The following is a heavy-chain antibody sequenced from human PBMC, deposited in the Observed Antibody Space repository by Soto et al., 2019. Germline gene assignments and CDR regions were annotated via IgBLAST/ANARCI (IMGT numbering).Heavy chain of an antibody. J-gene: IGHJ4*02. Sequence: SVKVSCKASGYTFNTYAITWVRQAPGQGLEWMGGIIPIFGTPQYAEKFQDRLTITADESTRTAYMELSSLTSEDTAMYYCATNGGTDGYNFDYWGQGTLVTVSS. CDR3: ATNGGTDGYNFDY. V-gene: IGHV1-69*13. D-gene: IGHD5-12*01. CDR1: GYTFNTYA. CDR2: IIPIFGTP.